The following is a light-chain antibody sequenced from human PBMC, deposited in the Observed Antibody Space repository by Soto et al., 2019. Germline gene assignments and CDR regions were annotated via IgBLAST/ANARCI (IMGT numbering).Light chain of an antibody. CDR1: QSISSY. J-gene: IGKJ1*01. CDR3: QQSHSPPA. V-gene: IGKV1-39*01. Sequence: DIQMTQSPSSLSASVGDRVTITCRASQSISSYLNWYQQKPGKAPKLLIYAASSLQSGVPSRFSGSGSGTDFTLTISSLLPDDFATYYYQQSHSPPAFGQGTKVDIK. CDR2: AAS.